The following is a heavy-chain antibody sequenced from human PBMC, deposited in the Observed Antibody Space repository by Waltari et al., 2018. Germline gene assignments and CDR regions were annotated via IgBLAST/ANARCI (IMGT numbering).Heavy chain of an antibody. Sequence: EVQLLETGGGLAKPGGSLRTTCVASGFPFGIHPMSWVRLGPGKELECVADITRTGGSTHYADSVKVRFTISRDNSKNILYLQMNSLRAEDTATYYCAKGSDGYKDYYVDVWGKGTTVTISS. CDR3: AKGSDGYKDYYVDV. J-gene: IGHJ6*03. D-gene: IGHD5-12*01. CDR1: GFPFGIHP. CDR2: ITRTGGST. V-gene: IGHV3-23*01.